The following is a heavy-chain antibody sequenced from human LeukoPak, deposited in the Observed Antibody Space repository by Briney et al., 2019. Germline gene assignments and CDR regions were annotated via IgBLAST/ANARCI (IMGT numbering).Heavy chain of an antibody. V-gene: IGHV3-48*01. D-gene: IGHD4-17*01. J-gene: IGHJ4*02. Sequence: GVSLRLSCAASGFTFSTYTMNWVRQAPGKGLEWVSYISSSSSITYYTDSVKGRFTISRDNAKNSLYLQMNSLRAEDTAVYYCARGTYGDYSADYWGQGTLVTVSS. CDR1: GFTFSTYT. CDR2: ISSSSSIT. CDR3: ARGTYGDYSADY.